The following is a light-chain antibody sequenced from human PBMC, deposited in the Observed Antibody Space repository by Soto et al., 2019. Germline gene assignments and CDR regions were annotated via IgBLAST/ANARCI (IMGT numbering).Light chain of an antibody. V-gene: IGKV3-20*01. Sequence: EIVLTQSPGTLSLPPGERATLSCRASQSISSSYLAWYQQRPGQTPRLLIYGASSRSTGIPDRFSGSGSGTDFTLTISRLEPEDFAVYYCQQYDNSIYTFGQGTKLEIK. CDR2: GAS. CDR3: QQYDNSIYT. J-gene: IGKJ2*01. CDR1: QSISSSY.